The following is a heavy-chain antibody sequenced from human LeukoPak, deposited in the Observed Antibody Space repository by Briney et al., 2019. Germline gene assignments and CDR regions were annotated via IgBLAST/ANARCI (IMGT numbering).Heavy chain of an antibody. CDR2: INPNSGGT. CDR1: GYMFTGYY. CDR3: ARGYCSGDCFTLFDY. Sequence: EASVKVSCKASGYMFTGYYMHWVRQAPGQGLEWMGCINPNSGGTNYAQKFQGRVTMTRDTSISTAYMELSSLRSDDTAVYYCARGYCSGDCFTLFDYWGQGTLVTVSS. D-gene: IGHD2-21*02. J-gene: IGHJ4*02. V-gene: IGHV1-2*02.